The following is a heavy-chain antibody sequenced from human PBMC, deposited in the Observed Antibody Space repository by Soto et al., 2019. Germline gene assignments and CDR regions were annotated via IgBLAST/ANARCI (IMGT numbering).Heavy chain of an antibody. CDR2: ISGSGGST. V-gene: IGHV3-23*01. D-gene: IGHD2-8*02. CDR1: GFTFSSYA. CDR3: AKDLEILYWRGYGMDV. Sequence: PGGSLRLSCAASGFTFSSYAMSWVRQAPGKGLEWVSAISGSGGSTYYADSVKGRFTISRDNSKNTLYLQMNSLRAEDTAVYYCAKDLEILYWRGYGMDVWGQGTTVTVSS. J-gene: IGHJ6*02.